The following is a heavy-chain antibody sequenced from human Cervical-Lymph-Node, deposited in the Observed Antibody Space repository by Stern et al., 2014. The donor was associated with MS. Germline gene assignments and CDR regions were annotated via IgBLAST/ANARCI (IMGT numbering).Heavy chain of an antibody. J-gene: IGHJ6*02. CDR3: ARDPGYGSGIGYYYYGMDV. CDR2: IWYDGSNK. V-gene: IGHV3-33*01. Sequence: VQLVESGGGVVQPGRSLRLSCAASGFTFSSYGMHWVRQAPGKGLEWVAGIWYDGSNKYYADSVKGRFTISRDNSKNTLYLQMNSLRAEDTAVYYCARDPGYGSGIGYYYYGMDVWGQGTTVTVSS. D-gene: IGHD3-10*01. CDR1: GFTFSSYG.